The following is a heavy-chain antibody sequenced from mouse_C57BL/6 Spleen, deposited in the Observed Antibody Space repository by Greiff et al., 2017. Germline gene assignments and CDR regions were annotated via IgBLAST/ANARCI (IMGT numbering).Heavy chain of an antibody. CDR3: ASPSNWDPLGYFDV. CDR1: GYTFTSYW. CDR2: INPSTGGT. D-gene: IGHD4-1*01. Sequence: QVQLQQPGTELVKPGASVTLSCKASGYTFTSYWMHWVPQRPGQGLEWIGNINPSTGGTNYNEKFKRKATLTVHKSSSTAYMQLSSLTSEDSAVYYCASPSNWDPLGYFDVGGTGTTVTVSS. J-gene: IGHJ1*03. V-gene: IGHV1-53*01.